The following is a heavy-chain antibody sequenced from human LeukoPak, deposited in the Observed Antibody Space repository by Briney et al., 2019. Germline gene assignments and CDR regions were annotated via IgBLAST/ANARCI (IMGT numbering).Heavy chain of an antibody. J-gene: IGHJ4*02. CDR2: ISSSGSTI. CDR1: GFTFSSYE. D-gene: IGHD1-26*01. V-gene: IGHV3-48*03. Sequence: PGGSLRLSCAASGFTFSSYEMNWVRQAPGKGLEWVSYISSSGSTIYYADSVKGRFTISRDNAENTLYLQMNSLRAEDTAVYYCARRRYSGSSQHFDYWGQGTLVTVSS. CDR3: ARRRYSGSSQHFDY.